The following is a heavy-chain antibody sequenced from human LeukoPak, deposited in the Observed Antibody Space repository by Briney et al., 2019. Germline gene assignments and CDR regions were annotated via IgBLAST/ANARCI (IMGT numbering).Heavy chain of an antibody. CDR1: GFTFSSYE. CDR3: ARDQMYYDFWSGYRGDYNWFDP. CDR2: ISSSSSTI. V-gene: IGHV3-48*01. Sequence: GGSLRLSCAASGFTFSSYEMNWVRQAPGKGRVGVSYISSSSSTIYYADSVKGRFTISRDNAKNSLYLQMNSLRAKDTAVYYCARDQMYYDFWSGYRGDYNWFDPWGQGTLVTVSS. D-gene: IGHD3-3*01. J-gene: IGHJ5*02.